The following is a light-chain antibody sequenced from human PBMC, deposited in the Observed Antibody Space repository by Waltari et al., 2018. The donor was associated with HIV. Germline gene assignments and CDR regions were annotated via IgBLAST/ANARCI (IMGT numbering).Light chain of an antibody. CDR1: YIGSKS. J-gene: IGLJ2*01. CDR3: QVWDSSSDHVV. Sequence: SYVLTQPPSVSVAPGQTARITCGGNYIGSKSVHWYQQKPGQAPVLVVYDDNDRPSGIPERFSGSNSGNTATLTISRVEAGDEADYYCQVWDSSSDHVVFGGGTKLTVL. CDR2: DDN. V-gene: IGLV3-21*02.